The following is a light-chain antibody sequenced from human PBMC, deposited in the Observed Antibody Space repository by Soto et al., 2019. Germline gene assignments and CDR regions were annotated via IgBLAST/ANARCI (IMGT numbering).Light chain of an antibody. CDR2: AAS. Sequence: DIQMTQSPSSLSASVGERVTITCRASQSISTYLNWYQQNPGKAPKLLIYAASSLQSGVPSRFSGSGSGTDFTLTISSLQPEDFATYYCQQSFSTPLTFGGGTKVEIK. CDR1: QSISTY. V-gene: IGKV1-39*01. CDR3: QQSFSTPLT. J-gene: IGKJ4*01.